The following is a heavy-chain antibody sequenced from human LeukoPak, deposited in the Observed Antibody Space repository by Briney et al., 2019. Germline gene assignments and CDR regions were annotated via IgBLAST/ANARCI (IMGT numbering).Heavy chain of an antibody. CDR1: GFTFGDYA. D-gene: IGHD6-13*01. Sequence: PGGSLRLSCTASGFTFGDYAMSWFRQAPGKGLEWVGFIRSKAYGGTTEYAASVKGRFTISRDDSKSIAYLQMNSLKTEDTAVYYCSRSGTHLLDYYYYMDVWGKGTTVTVSS. J-gene: IGHJ6*03. CDR2: IRSKAYGGTT. V-gene: IGHV3-49*03. CDR3: SRSGTHLLDYYYYMDV.